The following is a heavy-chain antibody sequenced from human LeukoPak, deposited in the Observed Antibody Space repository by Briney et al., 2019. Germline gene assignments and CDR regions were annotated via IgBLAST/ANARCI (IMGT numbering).Heavy chain of an antibody. V-gene: IGHV3-23*01. Sequence: GGSLRLSCAAPGFTLSSYAMSWVRQAPGKGVGWVSAISGSGGSTYYADSVKGRFTISRDSSKNTLYLQMNSLRAEDTAVYYCAKLFRGGVSSGWYYFDYWGQGTLVTVSS. CDR2: ISGSGGST. J-gene: IGHJ4*02. CDR1: GFTLSSYA. D-gene: IGHD6-19*01. CDR3: AKLFRGGVSSGWYYFDY.